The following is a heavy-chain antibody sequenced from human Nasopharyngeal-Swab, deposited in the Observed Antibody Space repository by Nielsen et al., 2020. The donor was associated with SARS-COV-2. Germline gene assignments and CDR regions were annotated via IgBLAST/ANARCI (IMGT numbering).Heavy chain of an antibody. CDR2: ISYDGSNK. J-gene: IGHJ4*02. Sequence: GGSLRLSCAASGFTFSSYAMHWVRQAPGKGLEWVAVISYDGSNKYYADSVKGRFTISRDNSKNTMYLQMNSLTVDDSAMYYCARGSTAGDYWGQGTLVTVSS. CDR3: ARGSTAGDY. V-gene: IGHV3-30-3*01. D-gene: IGHD2-8*02. CDR1: GFTFSSYA.